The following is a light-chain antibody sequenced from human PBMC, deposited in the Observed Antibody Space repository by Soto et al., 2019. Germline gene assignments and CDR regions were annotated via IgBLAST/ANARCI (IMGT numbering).Light chain of an antibody. V-gene: IGKV3-15*01. CDR3: QQYSNWPSWT. CDR2: GAS. Sequence: EIVMTQSPATLSVPPGERATVSCRASQSVSSNLAWYQQKPGQAPRLLIYGASTRANGIPARFSGSGSGTELTLTISSLQSEDFAVYYCQQYSNWPSWTFGQGTKVDIK. CDR1: QSVSSN. J-gene: IGKJ1*01.